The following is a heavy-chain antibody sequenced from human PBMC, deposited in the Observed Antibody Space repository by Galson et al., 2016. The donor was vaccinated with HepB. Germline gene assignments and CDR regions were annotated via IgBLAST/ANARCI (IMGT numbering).Heavy chain of an antibody. V-gene: IGHV3-74*01. D-gene: IGHD2-2*01. J-gene: IGHJ3*02. Sequence: SLRLSCAASGFTFSGYWMHWVRQIPGKGLVWVSRINSDGSSTAYADSVKGRFTISRDNAKNTLYLQMHSLRVEDTAIYYCARDMGSTSCYLRICDAFDIWGQGTVVTVSS. CDR1: GFTFSGYW. CDR2: INSDGSST. CDR3: ARDMGSTSCYLRICDAFDI.